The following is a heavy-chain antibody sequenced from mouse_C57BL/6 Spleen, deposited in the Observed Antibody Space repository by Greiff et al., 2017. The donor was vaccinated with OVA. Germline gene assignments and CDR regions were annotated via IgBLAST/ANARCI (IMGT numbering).Heavy chain of an antibody. J-gene: IGHJ4*01. CDR1: GYTFTSYW. CDR3: ARCDYYYAMDY. CDR2: IHPNSSST. Sequence: QVQLQQPGAELVKPGASVKLSCKASGYTFTSYWMHWVKQRPGQGLEWIGMIHPNSSSTNYNEKFKSKATLTVDKSSSTAYMQLSSLTSEDSAVYYCARCDYYYAMDYWGQGTSVTVSS. V-gene: IGHV1-64*01. D-gene: IGHD2-4*01.